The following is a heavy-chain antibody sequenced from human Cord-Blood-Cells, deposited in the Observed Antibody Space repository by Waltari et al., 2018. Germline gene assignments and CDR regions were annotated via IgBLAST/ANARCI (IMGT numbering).Heavy chain of an antibody. CDR1: GGSISSSNW. V-gene: IGHV4-4*02. Sequence: QVQLQESGPGLVKPSGTLSLTCAVSGGSISSSNWWSWVRQPPGKGLEWIGEIYHSGGTNDNPSLKSRGTISVDKSKNQFSLKLSSVTAADTAVYYCARVDWGGSGSFYAFDIWGQGTMVTVSS. CDR3: ARVDWGGSGSFYAFDI. D-gene: IGHD3-10*01. CDR2: IYHSGGT. J-gene: IGHJ3*02.